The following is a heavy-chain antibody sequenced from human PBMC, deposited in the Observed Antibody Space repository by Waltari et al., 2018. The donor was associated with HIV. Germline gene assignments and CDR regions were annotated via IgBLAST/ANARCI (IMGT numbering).Heavy chain of an antibody. CDR3: ARIYDNTGYNFLDY. CDR2: VSHGGST. V-gene: IGHV4-38-2*02. Sequence: QVQLQESGPGLVKPSETLSLTCTVSGYSISSGYFWGWIRQPPGKGLEWIGSVSHGGSTSYNPSLKSRVTISVDTSKNHFSLRLSSVTAADTAVYYCARIYDNTGYNFLDYLGQGTLVTVSS. D-gene: IGHD3-22*01. CDR1: GYSISSGYF. J-gene: IGHJ4*02.